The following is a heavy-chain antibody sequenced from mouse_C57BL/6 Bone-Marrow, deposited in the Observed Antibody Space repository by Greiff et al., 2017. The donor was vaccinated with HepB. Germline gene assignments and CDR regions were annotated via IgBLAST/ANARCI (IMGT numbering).Heavy chain of an antibody. V-gene: IGHV5-12*01. D-gene: IGHD1-1*01. CDR1: GFTFSDYY. Sequence: EVKLVESGGGLVQPGGSLKLSCAASGFTFSDYYMYWVRQTPEKRLEWVAYISNGGGSTYYPDTVKGRFTISRDNAKNTLYLQMSRLKSEDTAMYYCARGFYYGSSPSMDYWGQGTSDTVSS. J-gene: IGHJ4*01. CDR2: ISNGGGST. CDR3: ARGFYYGSSPSMDY.